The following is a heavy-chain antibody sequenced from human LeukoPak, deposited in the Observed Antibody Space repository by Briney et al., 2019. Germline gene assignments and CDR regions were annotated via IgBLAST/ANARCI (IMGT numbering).Heavy chain of an antibody. D-gene: IGHD3-16*01. Sequence: GGSLRLSCAASGFTFSSSRMLWVRQTPGKGLVWVSNINTDGSTTNYADSVKGRFTISRDNAKNTLFLQMNSLRAEDTAIYYCVRSWGEDYWGQGTLVTVSS. J-gene: IGHJ4*02. CDR3: VRSWGEDY. CDR1: GFTFSSSR. V-gene: IGHV3-74*01. CDR2: INTDGSTT.